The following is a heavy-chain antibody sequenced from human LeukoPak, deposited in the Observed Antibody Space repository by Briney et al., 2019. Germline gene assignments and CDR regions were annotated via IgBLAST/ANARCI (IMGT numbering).Heavy chain of an antibody. CDR2: IYYSGST. CDR1: GGSISNKY. V-gene: IGHV4-59*12. CDR3: ARFPDAFDI. J-gene: IGHJ3*02. Sequence: SETLSLTCTVSGGSISNKYWSWIRQPPGKGLEWIGYIYYSGSTNYNPSLKSRVTMSVDTSKNQFSLKLSSVTAADTAVYYCARFPDAFDIWGQGTMVTVSS.